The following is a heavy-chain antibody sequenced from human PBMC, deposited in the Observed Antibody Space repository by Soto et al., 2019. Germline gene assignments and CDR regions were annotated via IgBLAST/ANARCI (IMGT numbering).Heavy chain of an antibody. CDR1: GGTFSSYT. Sequence: QVQLVQSGAEVKKPGSSVKVSCKASGGTFSSYTISWVRQAPGQGLEWMGRIIPILGIANYAQKFQGRVTITADQSTSTAYMELRSLRSEDTAVYYCATHLGYCSSPSCYYYYMDVWGKGTTVTVSS. V-gene: IGHV1-69*02. J-gene: IGHJ6*03. CDR3: ATHLGYCSSPSCYYYYMDV. D-gene: IGHD2-2*01. CDR2: IIPILGIA.